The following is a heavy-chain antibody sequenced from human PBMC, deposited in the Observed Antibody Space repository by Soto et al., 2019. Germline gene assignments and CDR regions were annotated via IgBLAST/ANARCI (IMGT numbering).Heavy chain of an antibody. CDR2: INPNSGGT. V-gene: IGHV1-2*04. J-gene: IGHJ6*02. CDR1: GYTFTGYY. Sequence: ASVKVSCKASGYTFTGYYMHWVRQAPGQGLEWMGWINPNSGGTNYAQKFQGWVTMTRDTSISTAYMELSRLRSDDTAVYYCAIDRYNWNDNSYYGTDVWGQETTVTVSS. D-gene: IGHD1-1*01. CDR3: AIDRYNWNDNSYYGTDV.